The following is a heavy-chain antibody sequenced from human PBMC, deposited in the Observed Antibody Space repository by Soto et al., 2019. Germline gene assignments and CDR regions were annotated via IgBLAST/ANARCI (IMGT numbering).Heavy chain of an antibody. CDR3: ARGVGGRRYYDFWSGYFPNRLEVPLDY. Sequence: ASVKVSCKASGYTFTSYGISWVRQAPGQGLEWMGWISAYNGNTSYAQKLQGRVTMATNTSTSTAYMELSSLRSEDTAVYYCARGVGGRRYYDFWSGYFPNRLEVPLDYWGQGTLVTVSS. CDR1: GYTFTSYG. D-gene: IGHD3-3*01. CDR2: ISAYNGNT. V-gene: IGHV1-18*01. J-gene: IGHJ4*02.